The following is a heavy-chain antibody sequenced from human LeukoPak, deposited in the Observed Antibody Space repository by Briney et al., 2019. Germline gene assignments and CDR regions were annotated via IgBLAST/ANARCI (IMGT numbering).Heavy chain of an antibody. D-gene: IGHD6-19*01. CDR2: IYSGGST. J-gene: IGHJ4*02. V-gene: IGHV3-66*01. CDR3: TRTSSGWYSY. CDR1: GFTVSTNY. Sequence: PGGSLRLSCAASGFTVSTNYMNWVRQAPGKGLEWVSTIYSGGSTNYADSVKGRFTISRDNSKNTLYLQMNSLRAEDTAVYYCTRTSSGWYSYWGQGTLVTVSS.